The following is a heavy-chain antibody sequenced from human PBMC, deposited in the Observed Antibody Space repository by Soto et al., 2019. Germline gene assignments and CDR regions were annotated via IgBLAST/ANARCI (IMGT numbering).Heavy chain of an antibody. CDR2: ISSSSSYI. D-gene: IGHD2-15*01. CDR1: GFTSSSYS. Sequence: GGSLRLSCAASGFTSSSYSMNWVRQAPGKGLEWVSSISSSSSYIYYADSVKGRFTISRDNAKNSLYLQMNSLRAEDTAVYYCARGLLYCSGGSCYSGYYYYYMDVWGKGTTVTVSS. J-gene: IGHJ6*03. CDR3: ARGLLYCSGGSCYSGYYYYYMDV. V-gene: IGHV3-21*01.